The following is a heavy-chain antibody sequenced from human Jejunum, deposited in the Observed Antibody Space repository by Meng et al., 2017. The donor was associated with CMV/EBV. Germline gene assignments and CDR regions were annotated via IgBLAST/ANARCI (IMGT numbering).Heavy chain of an antibody. Sequence: GVTFNTFAIGWVRQSPGQGLEWNGTILPVFGAAQYSRKFQGRVTVSTDDSTNTAFMELSSLRDDDTAVYYCAREQGSGTPHGFDYWGQGTLVTVSS. J-gene: IGHJ4*02. CDR2: ILPVFGAA. CDR1: GVTFNTFA. D-gene: IGHD1/OR15-1a*01. CDR3: AREQGSGTPHGFDY. V-gene: IGHV1-69*05.